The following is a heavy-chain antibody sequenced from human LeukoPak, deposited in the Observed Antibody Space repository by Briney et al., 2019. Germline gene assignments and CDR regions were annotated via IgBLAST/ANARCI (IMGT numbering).Heavy chain of an antibody. CDR1: GYTFTSYA. J-gene: IGHJ4*02. CDR3: ASEVAVAGTKDFDY. Sequence: GASVTVSCKASGYTFTSYAMNWVRQAPGQGLEWMGWINTNTGNPTYAQGFTGRFVFSLDTSVSTAYLQISSLKAEDTAVYYCASEVAVAGTKDFDYWGQGTLVTVSS. V-gene: IGHV7-4-1*02. CDR2: INTNTGNP. D-gene: IGHD6-19*01.